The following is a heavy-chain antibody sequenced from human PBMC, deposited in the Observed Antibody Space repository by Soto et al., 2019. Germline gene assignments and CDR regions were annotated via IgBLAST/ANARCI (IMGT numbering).Heavy chain of an antibody. D-gene: IGHD6-13*01. CDR3: AKDIAAATNAFDI. CDR2: TSGSGGSP. V-gene: IGHV3-23*01. CDR1: GFTFSSDA. Sequence: EVQLLESGGGLVQPGGSLRLSCAASGFTFSSDAMSWFRQAAGKGLEWVSGTSGSGGSPYYADSVKGRFTISRDNSKNTLYLQVNSLRAEDTAVYYCAKDIAAATNAFDIWGQGTMVTVSS. J-gene: IGHJ3*02.